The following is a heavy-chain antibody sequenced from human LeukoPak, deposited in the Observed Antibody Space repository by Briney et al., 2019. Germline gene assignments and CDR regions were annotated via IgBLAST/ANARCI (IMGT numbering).Heavy chain of an antibody. J-gene: IGHJ6*02. D-gene: IGHD3-9*01. CDR3: TRQPRGSYYDILTGYSDYGMDV. CDR2: IYYSGST. Sequence: SETLSLTCTVSGGSISSYYWSWIRQPPGKGLEWLGYIYYSGSTSYNPSLKSRVTISVDTSKNQFSLKLSSVTAADTAVYYCTRQPRGSYYDILTGYSDYGMDVWGQGTTVTVSS. V-gene: IGHV4-59*08. CDR1: GGSISSYY.